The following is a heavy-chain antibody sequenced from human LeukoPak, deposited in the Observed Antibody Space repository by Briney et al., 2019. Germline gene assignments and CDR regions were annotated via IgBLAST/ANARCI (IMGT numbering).Heavy chain of an antibody. J-gene: IGHJ5*02. Sequence: SETLSLTCTVSGGSISSGGYYWSWIRQHPGKGLEWIGYIYYSGSTYYNPSLKSRVTISVDTSKNQFCLKLSSVTAADTAVYYCARGGRYAYYDFWSGYTNWFDPWGQGTLVTVSS. CDR3: ARGGRYAYYDFWSGYTNWFDP. CDR1: GGSISSGGYY. D-gene: IGHD3-3*01. V-gene: IGHV4-31*03. CDR2: IYYSGST.